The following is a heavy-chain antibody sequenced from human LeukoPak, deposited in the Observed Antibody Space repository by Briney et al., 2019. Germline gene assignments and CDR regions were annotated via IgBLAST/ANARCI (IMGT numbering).Heavy chain of an antibody. Sequence: GGSLRLSCAASGFTFSSYSMNWVRQAPGKGLEWVSSISSSSSYICYADSVKGRFTISRDNSKNTLYLQMNSLRAEDTAVYYCAETVGALDYWGQGTLVTVSS. D-gene: IGHD1-26*01. CDR1: GFTFSSYS. J-gene: IGHJ4*02. CDR2: ISSSSSYI. V-gene: IGHV3-21*04. CDR3: AETVGALDY.